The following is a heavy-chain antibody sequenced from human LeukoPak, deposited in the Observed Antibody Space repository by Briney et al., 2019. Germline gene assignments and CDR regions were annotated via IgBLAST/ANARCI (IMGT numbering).Heavy chain of an antibody. Sequence: PGGSLRLSCAASGFTFSTYEMNWVRQAPGQGLEWVSSIRRDSNYIYYADSVKGRFTISRDNAKNSLYLQMNSLRAEDTAVYYCARGPPFDFWGQGTLVTVSS. V-gene: IGHV3-21*01. CDR2: IRRDSNYI. CDR3: ARGPPFDF. CDR1: GFTFSTYE. J-gene: IGHJ4*02.